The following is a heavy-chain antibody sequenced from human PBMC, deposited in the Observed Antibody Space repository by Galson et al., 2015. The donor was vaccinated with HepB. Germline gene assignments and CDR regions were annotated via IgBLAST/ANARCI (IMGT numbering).Heavy chain of an antibody. CDR3: AKSGEDRWELLWGWFDP. CDR1: GFTFSSYA. D-gene: IGHD1-26*01. V-gene: IGHV3-23*01. J-gene: IGHJ5*02. Sequence: SLRLSCAASGFTFSSYAMSWVRQAPGKGLEWVSAISGSGGSTYYADSVKGRFTISRDNSKNTLYLQMNSLRAEDTAVYYCAKSGEDRWELLWGWFDPWGQGTLVTVSS. CDR2: ISGSGGST.